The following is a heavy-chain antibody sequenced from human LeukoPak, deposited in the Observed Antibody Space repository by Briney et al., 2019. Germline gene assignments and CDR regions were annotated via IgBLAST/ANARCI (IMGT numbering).Heavy chain of an antibody. V-gene: IGHV4-39*02. CDR3: ARESPYYYGSGSYYKAAPYYFDY. Sequence: SETLSLTCTVSGGSISSSSYYWGWIRQPPGKGLEWIGSIYYSGSTYYNPSLKSRVTISVDTSKNQFSLKLSSVTAADTAVYYCARESPYYYGSGSYYKAAPYYFDYWGQGTLVTVSS. D-gene: IGHD3-10*01. J-gene: IGHJ4*02. CDR2: IYYSGST. CDR1: GGSISSSSYY.